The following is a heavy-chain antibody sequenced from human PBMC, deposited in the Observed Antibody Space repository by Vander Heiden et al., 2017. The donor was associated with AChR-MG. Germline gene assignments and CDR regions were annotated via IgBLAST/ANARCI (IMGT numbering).Heavy chain of an antibody. D-gene: IGHD5-12*01. J-gene: IGHJ4*02. Sequence: EVQLVESGGGLVQPGGSLRLSCAASGFTFSSYWMSWVRQAPGKGLEWVANIKQDGSEKYYVDSVKGRVTISRDNAKNSLYLQMNSLRAEDTAVYYCARVGFHRWRQLRTGFDYWGQGTLVTVSS. CDR3: ARVGFHRWRQLRTGFDY. V-gene: IGHV3-7*03. CDR1: GFTFSSYW. CDR2: IKQDGSEK.